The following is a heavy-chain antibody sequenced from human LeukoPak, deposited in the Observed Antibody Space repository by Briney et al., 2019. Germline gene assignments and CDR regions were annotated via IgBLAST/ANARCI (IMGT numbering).Heavy chain of an antibody. V-gene: IGHV3-30*04. CDR2: ISYDGSNK. Sequence: GGSLRLSCAASGFTFSSYAMHWVRQAPGKGLEWVAVISYDGSNKYYADSVKGRFTISRDNSKNTLYLQMNSLRAEDTAVYYCAKEGGSGSHDYWGQGTLVTVSS. J-gene: IGHJ4*02. D-gene: IGHD3-10*01. CDR1: GFTFSSYA. CDR3: AKEGGSGSHDY.